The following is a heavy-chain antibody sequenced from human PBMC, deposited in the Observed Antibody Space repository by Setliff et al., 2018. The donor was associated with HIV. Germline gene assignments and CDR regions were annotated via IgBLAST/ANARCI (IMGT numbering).Heavy chain of an antibody. J-gene: IGHJ4*02. CDR1: GYTFSNYY. D-gene: IGHD7-27*01. Sequence: ASVKVSCKASGYTFSNYYIHWVRQAPGQGLEWMGIINPIFGTADYAQKFQGRVTLTADESTSIAYMELNSLRSEDTAVYYCARGRASGSANSGWGQGTLVTVSS. CDR2: INPIFGTA. V-gene: IGHV1-69*13. CDR3: ARGRASGSANSG.